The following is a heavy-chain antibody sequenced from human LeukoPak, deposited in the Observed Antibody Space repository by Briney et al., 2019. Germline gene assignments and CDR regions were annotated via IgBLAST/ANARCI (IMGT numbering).Heavy chain of an antibody. Sequence: SETLSLTCTVSGGSISSSTYYWGWIRQPPGKGLEWIGTIYYSGSTYYNPSLKSRVTISVDTSKNQFSLKLSSVTAADTAVYYCARLLRQQLFDYWGLGTLVTVSS. D-gene: IGHD6-13*01. V-gene: IGHV4-39*01. CDR2: IYYSGST. CDR1: GGSISSSTYY. J-gene: IGHJ4*02. CDR3: ARLLRQQLFDY.